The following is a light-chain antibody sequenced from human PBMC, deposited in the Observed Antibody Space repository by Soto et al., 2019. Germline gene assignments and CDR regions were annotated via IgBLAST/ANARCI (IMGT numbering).Light chain of an antibody. CDR3: SSYTSSNTLYV. CDR1: SSDVGGYNY. J-gene: IGLJ1*01. V-gene: IGLV2-14*01. Sequence: QSVLTQPASVSGSPGQSITICCTGTSSDVGGYNYVSWYQQHPGKPPKLMIYEVSNRPSGVSNRFSGSKSGNTASLTISGLQAEDEADYYCSSYTSSNTLYVFATGTKLTVL. CDR2: EVS.